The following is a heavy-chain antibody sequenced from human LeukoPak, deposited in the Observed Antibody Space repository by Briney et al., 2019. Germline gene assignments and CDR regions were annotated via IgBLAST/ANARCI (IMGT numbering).Heavy chain of an antibody. J-gene: IGHJ4*02. D-gene: IGHD6-19*01. CDR3: ARALSSAWGLDDC. CDR1: GFTFTTYS. CDR2: IKSDGSRT. V-gene: IGHV3-74*01. Sequence: PGGSLRLSCAASGFTFTTYSMHWVRQVPGKGLVWVSRIKSDGSRTYYADSVKGRFTISRDNAKSTLYLQMDSLRAEDTAVYYCARALSSAWGLDDCWGQGTLVTVSS.